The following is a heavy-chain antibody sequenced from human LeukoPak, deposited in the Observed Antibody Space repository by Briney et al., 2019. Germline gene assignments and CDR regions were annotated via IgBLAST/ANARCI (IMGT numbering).Heavy chain of an antibody. J-gene: IGHJ6*02. V-gene: IGHV3-7*02. Sequence: PGGSLRLSCATSGFTFSGIWMSWVRQAPGKGLEWVANIKHDGSETNYVDSVKGRFTISRDNAKNSLHLQMNSLRVEDTAVYYCAKNGGPHGMDVWGQGTTVTVSS. CDR3: AKNGGPHGMDV. CDR1: GFTFSGIW. CDR2: IKHDGSET. D-gene: IGHD3-16*01.